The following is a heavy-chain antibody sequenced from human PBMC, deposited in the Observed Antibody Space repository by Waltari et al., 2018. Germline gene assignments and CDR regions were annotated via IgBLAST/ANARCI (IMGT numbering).Heavy chain of an antibody. Sequence: EVQLLESGGGLVQPGGSLRLSCAASGFTFSSYAMSWVRQAPGKGLEWVSVIYSGGSTYYADSVKGRFTISRDNSKNTLYLQMNSLRAEDTAVYYCAKVNRGDDAFDIWGQGTMVTVSS. CDR3: AKVNRGDDAFDI. J-gene: IGHJ3*02. D-gene: IGHD3-10*01. CDR2: IYSGGST. V-gene: IGHV3-23*03. CDR1: GFTFSSYA.